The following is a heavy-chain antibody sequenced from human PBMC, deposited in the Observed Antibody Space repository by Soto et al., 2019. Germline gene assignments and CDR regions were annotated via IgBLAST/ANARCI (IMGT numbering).Heavy chain of an antibody. V-gene: IGHV3-7*05. J-gene: IGHJ6*02. D-gene: IGHD3-16*02. CDR2: IKPDGSEK. Sequence: EVQLVESGGGLVQPGGSLRLSCAASGSTFSSYLMTWVRQAPGKGLEWVAIIKPDGSEKYYEDSVKGRFTISRDNAKTSLYLQMNSLRVEDTAVYYCARPRYRGMDVWGQGTTVTVSS. CDR3: ARPRYRGMDV. CDR1: GSTFSSYL.